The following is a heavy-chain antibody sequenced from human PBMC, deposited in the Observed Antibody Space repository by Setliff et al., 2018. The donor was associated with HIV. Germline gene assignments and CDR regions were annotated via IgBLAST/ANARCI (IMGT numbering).Heavy chain of an antibody. D-gene: IGHD2-2*01. V-gene: IGHV4-34*01. J-gene: IGHJ6*03. CDR1: GGSFSDYY. CDR3: VRGYCSSTTCYDDYYYMDV. CDR2: INHSGST. Sequence: SETLSLTCAVYGGSFSDYYRSWIRQPPGKGLEWIGEINHSGSTNYNPSLKSRVTISVDTSKKQFFLKLISVTAADTAVYYCVRGYCSSTTCYDDYYYMDVWGKGSTVTVSS.